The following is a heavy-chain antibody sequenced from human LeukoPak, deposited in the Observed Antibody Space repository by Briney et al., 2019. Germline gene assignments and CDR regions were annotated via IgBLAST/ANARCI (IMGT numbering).Heavy chain of an antibody. Sequence: ASVKVSCKASGYTFTTYDMTWVRQATGQGLEWMGWMNPDSGDTGYAQKFQGRVTMTRDTSISTAFMELSSLRSEDTAVYYCARGSSGYYYVGYWGQGTLVTVSS. V-gene: IGHV1-8*01. CDR3: ARGSSGYYYVGY. J-gene: IGHJ4*02. D-gene: IGHD3-22*01. CDR2: MNPDSGDT. CDR1: GYTFTTYD.